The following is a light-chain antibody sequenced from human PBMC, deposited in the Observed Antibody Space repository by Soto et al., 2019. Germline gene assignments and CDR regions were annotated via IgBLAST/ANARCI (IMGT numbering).Light chain of an antibody. V-gene: IGKV3-11*01. Sequence: EIVLTQSPATLYSSPGEEATLSCGASQSVSSLLAWYQQKPGQAPRLLIYAASNRATGIPVRFSGSGSGTDFTLTISRLEPEDFAVYYCQQRSNWPWTFGQGTKVEI. CDR2: AAS. CDR3: QQRSNWPWT. J-gene: IGKJ1*01. CDR1: QSVSSL.